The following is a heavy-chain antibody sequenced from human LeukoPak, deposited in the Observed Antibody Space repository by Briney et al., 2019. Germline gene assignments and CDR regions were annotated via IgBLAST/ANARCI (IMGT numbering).Heavy chain of an antibody. V-gene: IGHV3-48*03. J-gene: IGHJ4*02. CDR2: ISTSGSSI. Sequence: GGSLRLSCAASGFILSSYEMNWVRQAPGKGLEWVSYISTSGSSIYYADSVKGRFTISRDNARNSLYLQMNSLRVEDTAVYYCAKVAKYYYGSETYYFFEHWGQGTPVTASS. D-gene: IGHD3-10*01. CDR3: AKVAKYYYGSETYYFFEH. CDR1: GFILSSYE.